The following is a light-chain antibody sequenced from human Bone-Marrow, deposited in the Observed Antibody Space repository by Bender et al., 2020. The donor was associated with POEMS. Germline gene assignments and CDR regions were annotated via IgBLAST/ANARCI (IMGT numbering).Light chain of an antibody. CDR2: GYN. CDR1: SSNTGSGYD. CDR3: CSYAGSSTFVV. V-gene: IGLV1-40*01. Sequence: QSVLTQPPSVSGAPGQRVTISCTGSSSNTGSGYDINWYQHLPGTAPKLLIYGYNNRPSGVPDRFSGSKSGTSASLAITGLQAEDEGDYYCCSYAGSSTFVVFGGGTQLTVL. J-gene: IGLJ2*01.